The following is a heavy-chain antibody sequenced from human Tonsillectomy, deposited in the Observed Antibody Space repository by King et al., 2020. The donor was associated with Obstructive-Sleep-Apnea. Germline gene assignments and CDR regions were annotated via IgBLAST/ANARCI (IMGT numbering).Heavy chain of an antibody. CDR1: AGSISGYY. Sequence: QLQESGPGLVKPSETLSLTCTVSAGSISGYYWSWVRQPPGRGLEWIGYIDYRGTTNYDPSLRSRVTMSVDTSKNQFSLNLTSVTAADTAVYYCARHPYYYYGMDVWGQGTTVTVSS. J-gene: IGHJ6*02. CDR3: ARHPYYYYGMDV. CDR2: IDYRGTT. V-gene: IGHV4-59*08.